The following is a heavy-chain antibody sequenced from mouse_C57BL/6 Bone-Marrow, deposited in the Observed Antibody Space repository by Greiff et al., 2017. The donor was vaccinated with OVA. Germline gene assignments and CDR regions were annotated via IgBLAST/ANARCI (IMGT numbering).Heavy chain of an antibody. Sequence: QVHVKQSGAELVRPGASVTLSCKASGYTFTDYEMHWVKQTPVHGLEWIGAIDPETGGTAYNQKFKGKAILTADKSSSTAYMELRSLISEDSAVYYCTRNSNYEFAYWGQGTLVTVSA. V-gene: IGHV1-15*01. CDR1: GYTFTDYE. J-gene: IGHJ3*01. D-gene: IGHD2-5*01. CDR2: IDPETGGT. CDR3: TRNSNYEFAY.